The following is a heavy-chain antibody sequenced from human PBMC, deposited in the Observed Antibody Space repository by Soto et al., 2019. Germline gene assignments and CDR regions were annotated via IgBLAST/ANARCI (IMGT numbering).Heavy chain of an antibody. J-gene: IGHJ4*02. CDR1: GGSISSGDYY. Sequence: TLSLTCTVSGGSISSGDYYWSWIRQPPGKGLEWIGYIYYSGSTYYNPSLKSRVAISVDKSKNQFPLQLSSVTAADTAVYYCARAPEGYYFDYWGQGTLVTVSS. CDR3: ARAPEGYYFDY. CDR2: IYYSGST. V-gene: IGHV4-30-4*01.